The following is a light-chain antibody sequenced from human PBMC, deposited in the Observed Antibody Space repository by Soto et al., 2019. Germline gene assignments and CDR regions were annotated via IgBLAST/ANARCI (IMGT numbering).Light chain of an antibody. J-gene: IGLJ3*02. CDR3: QSYDSSLNGWV. CDR2: GNN. CDR1: SSNIGAGYD. V-gene: IGLV1-40*01. Sequence: QSVLTQPPSVSGAPGQRVTISCTGSSSNIGAGYDVHWYQQLPGTAPKLLIYGNNNRPSGVPDRFSGSKSGTSASLAITGLRAEDEADYYCQSYDSSLNGWVFGGGTKVTVL.